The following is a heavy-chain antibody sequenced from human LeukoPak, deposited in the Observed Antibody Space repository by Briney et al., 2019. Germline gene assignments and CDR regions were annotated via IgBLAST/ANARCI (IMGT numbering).Heavy chain of an antibody. J-gene: IGHJ4*02. CDR1: GYIFTSYV. CDR3: ARASPGYSYDYFDY. V-gene: IGHV1-3*01. D-gene: IGHD5-18*01. Sequence: ASVKVSCKASGYIFTSYVMHWVRQAPGQRLEWMGWINAGNGNTKSSQKFQGRVTIIRDTSANTAYMEVSSLRSEDTSVYYCARASPGYSYDYFDYWGQGTLVTVSS. CDR2: INAGNGNT.